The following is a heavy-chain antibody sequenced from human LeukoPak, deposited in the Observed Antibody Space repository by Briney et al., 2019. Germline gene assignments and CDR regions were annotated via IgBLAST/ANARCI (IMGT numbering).Heavy chain of an antibody. D-gene: IGHD6-13*01. CDR1: GGSISSGSYY. V-gene: IGHV4-61*02. CDR2: ISTSGST. Sequence: SETLSLTCTVSGGSISSGSYYWSWIRQPAGKGLEWIGRISTSGSTNYNPSLKSRVTMSVDTSKNQFSLKLSSVTAADTAVYYCARGTAAGPFYYYYYYMDVWGKGTTVTISS. J-gene: IGHJ6*03. CDR3: ARGTAAGPFYYYYYYMDV.